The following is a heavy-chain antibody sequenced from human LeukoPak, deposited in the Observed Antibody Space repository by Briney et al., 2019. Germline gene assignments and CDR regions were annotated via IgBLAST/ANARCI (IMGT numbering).Heavy chain of an antibody. V-gene: IGHV1-2*02. CDR2: INPNSGGT. CDR3: ARAPLYYDFWSPTGY. Sequence: ASVKVSCKASGYTFTGYYMHWVRQAPGQGLEWMGWINPNSGGTNYAQKFQGRVTMTRDTSISTAYMELSRLRSDDTAVYYCARAPLYYDFWSPTGYWGQGTLVTVSS. J-gene: IGHJ4*02. CDR1: GYTFTGYY. D-gene: IGHD3-3*01.